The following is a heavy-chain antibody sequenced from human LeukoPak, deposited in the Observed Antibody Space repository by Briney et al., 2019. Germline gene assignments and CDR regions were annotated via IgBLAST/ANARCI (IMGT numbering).Heavy chain of an antibody. CDR3: ARNNGMDV. CDR2: VNRDGSET. J-gene: IGHJ6*02. V-gene: IGHV3-7*03. CDR1: GFALSSHW. Sequence: QSGGSLRLSCAASGFALSSHWMTWVRQVPGRGSEWVANVNRDGSETYYLDSVKGRFTISKDNAKNSLYLQMNSLRAEDTALYHCARNNGMDVWGQGTTVIVSS.